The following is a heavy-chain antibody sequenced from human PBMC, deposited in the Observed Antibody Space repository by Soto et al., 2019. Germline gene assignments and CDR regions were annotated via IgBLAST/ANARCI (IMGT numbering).Heavy chain of an antibody. Sequence: GGSLRLSCAASGFTFSSYAMSWVRQAPGKGLEWVSAISGSGGSTYYADSVKGRFTISRDNSKNTLYLQMNSLRAEDTAVYYCAKDSLSITGTKRYGAFDIWGQGTMVTVSS. D-gene: IGHD1-20*01. J-gene: IGHJ3*02. CDR2: ISGSGGST. CDR1: GFTFSSYA. CDR3: AKDSLSITGTKRYGAFDI. V-gene: IGHV3-23*01.